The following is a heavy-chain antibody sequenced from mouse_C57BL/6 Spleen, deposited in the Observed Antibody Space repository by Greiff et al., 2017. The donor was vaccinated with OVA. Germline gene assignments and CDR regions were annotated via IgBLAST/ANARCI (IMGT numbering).Heavy chain of an antibody. CDR3: ARDYGSSLYYAMDY. J-gene: IGHJ4*01. Sequence: VQLQQSVAELVRPGASVKLSCTASGFNIKNTYMHWVKQRPEQGLEWIGRIDPANGNPKYAPKFQGKAPITADTSSNTAYLQISRLTAEDTAIYYCARDYGSSLYYAMDYWGQGTSVTVAS. CDR1: GFNIKNTY. D-gene: IGHD1-1*01. CDR2: IDPANGNP. V-gene: IGHV14-3*01.